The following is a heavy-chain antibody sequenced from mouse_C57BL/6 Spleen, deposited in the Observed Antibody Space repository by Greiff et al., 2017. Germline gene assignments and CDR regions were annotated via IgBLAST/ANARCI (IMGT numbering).Heavy chain of an antibody. J-gene: IGHJ4*01. CDR2: IYPGDGDT. V-gene: IGHV1-82*01. Sequence: QVQLQQSGPELVKPGASVKISCKASGYAFSSSWMNWVKQRPGKGLEWIGRIYPGDGDTNYNGKFKGKATLTADKSSSPAYMQLSSLPSEDSAVXFYASVTDVGGAMDYWGPGTSVTVSS. CDR3: ASVTDVGGAMDY. CDR1: GYAFSSSW.